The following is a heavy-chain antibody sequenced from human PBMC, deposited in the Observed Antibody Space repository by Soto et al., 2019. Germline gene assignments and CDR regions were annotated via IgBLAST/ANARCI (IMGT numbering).Heavy chain of an antibody. J-gene: IGHJ6*02. V-gene: IGHV4-59*01. CDR3: ARGGPGGYYYGMDV. CDR2: IYYSGST. Sequence: PSETLSLTCTVSGGSISSYYWSWIRQPPGKGLEWIGYIYYSGSTNYNPSLKSRVTISVDTSKNQFSLKLSSVTAADTAVYYCARGGPGGYYYGMDVWGQGTTVTVSS. CDR1: GGSISSYY. D-gene: IGHD3-10*01.